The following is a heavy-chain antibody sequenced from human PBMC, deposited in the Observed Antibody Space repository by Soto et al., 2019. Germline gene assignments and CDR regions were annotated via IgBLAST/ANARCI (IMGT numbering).Heavy chain of an antibody. J-gene: IGHJ6*02. D-gene: IGHD1-26*01. V-gene: IGHV1-2*02. CDR2: INPNSGGT. CDR1: GYTFTGYY. Sequence: QVQLVQSGAEVKKPGASVKVSCKASGYTFTGYYMHWVRQAPGQGLEWMGWINPNSGGTNYAQKFQRVVPMTRDTSISTAYLGLCRLRSDDTAVYYCARGTQWELRVSDGMDVWGQGTTVTVSS. CDR3: ARGTQWELRVSDGMDV.